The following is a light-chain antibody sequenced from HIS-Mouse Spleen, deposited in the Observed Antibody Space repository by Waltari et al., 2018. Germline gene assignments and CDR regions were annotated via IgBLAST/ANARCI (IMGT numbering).Light chain of an antibody. J-gene: IGKJ4*01. V-gene: IGKV3D-15*03. CDR2: GAS. CDR1: QSVSSN. Sequence: ELVITQSPATLSVSPGERATLPCRASQSVSSNLAWYQQKPGQAPRLLIYGASIRATGIPARFSGSGSGTEFTLTISILQSEDFAVYYCQQYNNWPPLTFGGGTKVEIK. CDR3: QQYNNWPPLT.